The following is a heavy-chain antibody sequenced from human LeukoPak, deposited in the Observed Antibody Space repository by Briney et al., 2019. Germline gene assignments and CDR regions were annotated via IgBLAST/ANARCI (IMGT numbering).Heavy chain of an antibody. CDR3: AKGPTAAADTRYYYYYMDV. D-gene: IGHD6-13*01. CDR1: GFTFSSYA. CDR2: ISGSGGST. J-gene: IGHJ6*03. Sequence: PGGSLRLSCAAPGFTFSSYAMSWVRQAPGKGLEWVSAISGSGGSTYYADSVKGRFTISRDNSKNTLYLQMNSLRAEDTAVYYCAKGPTAAADTRYYYYYMDVWGKGTTVTVSS. V-gene: IGHV3-23*01.